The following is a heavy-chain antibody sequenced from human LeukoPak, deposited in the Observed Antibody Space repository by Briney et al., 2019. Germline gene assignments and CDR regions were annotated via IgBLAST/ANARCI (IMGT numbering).Heavy chain of an antibody. V-gene: IGHV3-23*01. CDR2: LSGSGGSA. CDR3: AKGRYDSSGFNWAA. D-gene: IGHD3-22*01. Sequence: GGSLRLSCAASGFTFSNYAMSWVRQAPGKGLEWVSALSGSGGSAYYADSVKGRFTISRDNSKNTPYLQMNSLRAEDTAVYYGAKGRYDSSGFNWAAWGQGALVTISS. CDR1: GFTFSNYA. J-gene: IGHJ4*02.